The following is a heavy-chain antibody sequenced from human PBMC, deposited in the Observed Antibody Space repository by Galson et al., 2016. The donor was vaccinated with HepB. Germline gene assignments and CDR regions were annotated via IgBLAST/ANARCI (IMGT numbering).Heavy chain of an antibody. V-gene: IGHV3-48*03. CDR2: ISTTGRTM. Sequence: SLRLSCAASGFTFSSYEMNWVRQAPGKGLEWVAHISTTGRTMYYADSVKGRFTTSRDNAWNSPYLQMNGLRPEDTAVYFCARGDSTGWDYLDSWGQGNLVIVSS. CDR3: ARGDSTGWDYLDS. D-gene: IGHD6-19*01. CDR1: GFTFSSYE. J-gene: IGHJ4*02.